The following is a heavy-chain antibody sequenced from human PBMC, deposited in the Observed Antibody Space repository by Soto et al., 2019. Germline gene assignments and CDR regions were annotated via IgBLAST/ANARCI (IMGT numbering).Heavy chain of an antibody. Sequence: GGSLRLSCAASGFTFSSYAMSWVRQAPGKGLEWVSAISGSGGSTYYADSVKGRFTISRDNSKNTLYLQMNSLRAEDTAVYYWAKGEGLKWGSYPLDAFDIWGQGTMVTVSS. CDR1: GFTFSSYA. D-gene: IGHD3-16*02. J-gene: IGHJ3*02. CDR2: ISGSGGST. CDR3: AKGEGLKWGSYPLDAFDI. V-gene: IGHV3-23*01.